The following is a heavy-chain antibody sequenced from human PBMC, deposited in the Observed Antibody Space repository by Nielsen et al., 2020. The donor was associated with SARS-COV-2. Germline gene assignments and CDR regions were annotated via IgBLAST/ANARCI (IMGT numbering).Heavy chain of an antibody. J-gene: IGHJ6*03. D-gene: IGHD2-2*02. CDR1: GGSISSYY. CDR3: ARAVYCGSTSCYRYYYYYMDV. CDR2: IYYSGST. Sequence: SETLSLTCTVSGGSISSYYWSWIRQPPGKGLEWIGYIYYSGSTNYNPSLKSRVTISVDTSKNQFSLKLSSVTAADTAVYYCARAVYCGSTSCYRYYYYYMDVWGKGTTVTVSS. V-gene: IGHV4-59*01.